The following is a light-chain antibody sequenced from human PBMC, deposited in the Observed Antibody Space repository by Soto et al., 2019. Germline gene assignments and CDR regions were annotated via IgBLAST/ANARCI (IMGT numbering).Light chain of an antibody. CDR3: QQRKHWPPLT. CDR2: DAT. V-gene: IGKV3-11*01. CDR1: HNVDIY. J-gene: IGKJ5*01. Sequence: EVVLTQSPATLSLSPGETATLSCRASHNVDIYLAWYQQKPSQAPRLLIYDATTMSTGVPARFSGSGSGTDFTLTISSLEHDDSAVYYCQQRKHWPPLTFGQGTRLE.